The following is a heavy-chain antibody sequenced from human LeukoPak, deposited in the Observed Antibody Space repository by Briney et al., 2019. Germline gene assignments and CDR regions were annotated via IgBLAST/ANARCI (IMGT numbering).Heavy chain of an antibody. Sequence: GGSLRLPCAASGFTFSSYWMHWVRQAPGKGLVWVSRIISDGSNSIYADSVKGRFTISRDNAKNTLYLQMNSLRAEDTAVYYCARAWSYYDILTGHSSYYYYGMDVWGQGTTVTVSS. CDR1: GFTFSSYW. J-gene: IGHJ6*02. V-gene: IGHV3-74*01. CDR3: ARAWSYYDILTGHSSYYYYGMDV. CDR2: IISDGSNS. D-gene: IGHD3-9*01.